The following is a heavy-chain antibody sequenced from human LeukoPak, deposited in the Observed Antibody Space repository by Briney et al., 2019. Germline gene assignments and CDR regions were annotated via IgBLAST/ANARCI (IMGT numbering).Heavy chain of an antibody. D-gene: IGHD2-21*01. CDR3: ARGRSLARVAFDI. CDR1: GYTFTSYD. Sequence: ASVEVSCKASGYTFTSYDINWVRQATGQGLEWMGWMNPNSGNTGYAQKFQGRVTITRNTSISTAYMELSSLRSEDTAVYYCARGRSLARVAFDIWGQGTMVTVSS. J-gene: IGHJ3*02. V-gene: IGHV1-8*03. CDR2: MNPNSGNT.